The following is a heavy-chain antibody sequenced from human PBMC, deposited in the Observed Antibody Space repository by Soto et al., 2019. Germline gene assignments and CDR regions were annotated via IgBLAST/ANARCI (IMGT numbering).Heavy chain of an antibody. J-gene: IGHJ5*02. V-gene: IGHV1-18*01. D-gene: IGHD1-1*01. CDR1: GYTFTSYG. CDR2: FSAYNGNT. CDR3: ARSSAWTTHNWFDP. Sequence: QVQLGQSGAEVKKPGASVKVSCKASGYTFTSYGISWVRQAPGQGLEWMGWFSAYNGNTNYAQKLQGRVTMATDTPTSTAYLELRSLRSDDPAVYYCARSSAWTTHNWFDPWGQGTLVTVST.